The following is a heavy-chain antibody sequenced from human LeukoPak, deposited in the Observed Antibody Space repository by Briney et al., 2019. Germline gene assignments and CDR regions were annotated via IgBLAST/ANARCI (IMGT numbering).Heavy chain of an antibody. J-gene: IGHJ4*02. V-gene: IGHV3-30-3*01. CDR2: ISYDGSNK. CDR1: GFTFSSYA. Sequence: XGSLRLSCAASGFTFSSYAMHWVRQAPGKGLEWVAVISYDGSNKYYADSVKGRFTISRDNSKNTLYLQMNSLRAEDTAVYYCAREKPLGQYFDYWGQGTLVTVSS. CDR3: AREKPLGQYFDY. D-gene: IGHD7-27*01.